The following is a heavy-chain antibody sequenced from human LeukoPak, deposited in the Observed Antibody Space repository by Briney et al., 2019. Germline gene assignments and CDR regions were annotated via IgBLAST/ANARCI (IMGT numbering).Heavy chain of an antibody. CDR2: LSGRSGATT. CDR1: GASDFTFINYA. CDR3: VARTWSGSPFPFDS. J-gene: IGHJ4*02. Sequence: GGSLRLSCAASGASDFTFINYAMGLVGQAPGQGLEWVSALSGRSGATTFYADSVKGRFTISRDNPENMLYLQMNSLRVEDTAVYFCVARTWSGSPFPFDSWGQGTLVTVTS. V-gene: IGHV3-23*01. D-gene: IGHD3-3*01.